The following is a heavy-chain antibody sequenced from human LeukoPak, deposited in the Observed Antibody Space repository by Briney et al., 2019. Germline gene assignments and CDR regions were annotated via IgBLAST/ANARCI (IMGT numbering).Heavy chain of an antibody. J-gene: IGHJ4*02. V-gene: IGHV3-23*01. CDR3: ARRSGIAVAGAFDY. D-gene: IGHD6-19*01. CDR2: ISGSGDST. Sequence: GGSLRLSCAASGFTFSNYAMRWVRQAPGKGLECVSGISGSGDSTYYADSVKGRFTISRDNSKNTLYLQMNSLRAEDTAVYYCARRSGIAVAGAFDYWGQGTLVTVSS. CDR1: GFTFSNYA.